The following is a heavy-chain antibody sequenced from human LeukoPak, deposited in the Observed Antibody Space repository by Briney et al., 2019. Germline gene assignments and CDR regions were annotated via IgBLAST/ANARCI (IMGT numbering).Heavy chain of an antibody. CDR1: GDSVSSTSTT. Sequence: SQTRSLTCAISGDSVSSTSTTWNWIRQSPSRGLEWLGRTYYRSKWYNDYAISVKSRTTINPDTSKSQFSLQLNSVTPEDTAVYYCARALGGAAAGSWFDPWGQGTLVTVSS. CDR2: TYYRSKWYN. CDR3: ARALGGAAAGSWFDP. D-gene: IGHD6-13*01. J-gene: IGHJ5*02. V-gene: IGHV6-1*01.